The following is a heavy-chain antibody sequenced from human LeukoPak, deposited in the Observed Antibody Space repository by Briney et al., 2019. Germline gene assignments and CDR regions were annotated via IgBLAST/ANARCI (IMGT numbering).Heavy chain of an antibody. CDR3: ARDTISRLADY. V-gene: IGHV3-30*03. CDR2: ISYDGSNK. Sequence: GGSLRLSCAASGFTFSSYGMHWVRQAPGKGLEWVAVISYDGSNKYYADSVKGRFTISRDNSKNTLYLQMNSLRAEDTAVYYCARDTISRLADYWGQGTLVTVSS. J-gene: IGHJ4*02. D-gene: IGHD3-3*02. CDR1: GFTFSSYG.